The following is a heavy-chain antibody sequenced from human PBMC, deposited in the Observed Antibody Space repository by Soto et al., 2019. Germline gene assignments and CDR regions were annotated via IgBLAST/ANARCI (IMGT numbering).Heavy chain of an antibody. J-gene: IGHJ4*02. V-gene: IGHV3-74*01. CDR3: ARVEARHLYHFDS. D-gene: IGHD3-16*01. CDR1: GFTFSNYW. Sequence: EVHLVASGGALVQPGGSLRLSCAASGFTFSNYWMHWVRQTPGKGLVWVSRINSDGSTTNYADSVKDRFTISRDNAKNPLYLQMDSLRAEDTAVYYCARVEARHLYHFDSWGQGLLVTVSS. CDR2: INSDGSTT.